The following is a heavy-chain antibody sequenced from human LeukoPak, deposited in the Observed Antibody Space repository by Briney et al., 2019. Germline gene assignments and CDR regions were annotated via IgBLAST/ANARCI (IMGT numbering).Heavy chain of an antibody. Sequence: GGSLGLSCAASGFTFSSYWMSWVRQAPGKGLEWVANIKQDGSEKYYVDSVKGRFTISRDNAKNSLYLQMNSLRAEDTAVYYCARDQCSSTSCYIFYYYYGMDVWGQGTTVTVSS. CDR3: ARDQCSSTSCYIFYYYYGMDV. J-gene: IGHJ6*02. CDR2: IKQDGSEK. CDR1: GFTFSSYW. D-gene: IGHD2-2*02. V-gene: IGHV3-7*01.